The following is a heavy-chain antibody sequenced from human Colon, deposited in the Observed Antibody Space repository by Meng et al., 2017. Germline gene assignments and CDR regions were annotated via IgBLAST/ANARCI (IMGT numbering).Heavy chain of an antibody. CDR3: ARSAPLDP. Sequence: ASVKVSCKASGYTFINSGISWVRQAPGQGLEWIGWISPYNENTNIAQEFQGRVTMTTERSTNTAYLELTRLTSDDTAVYLCARSAPLDPWGQGTLVTVSS. V-gene: IGHV1-18*01. CDR2: ISPYNENT. J-gene: IGHJ5*02. D-gene: IGHD1-14*01. CDR1: GYTFINSG.